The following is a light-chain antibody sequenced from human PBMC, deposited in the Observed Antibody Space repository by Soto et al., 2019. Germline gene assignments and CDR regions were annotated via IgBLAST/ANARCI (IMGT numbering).Light chain of an antibody. Sequence: VLTHPRSVSGSPGQSFTISCTGPTIDVDSSNYVSWYQQHPGKAPKLMIYDVSERPSGVPDRFSGSKSGSTASLTISGLQAEDEADYYCCSYATTFYVFGSGTKVTVL. CDR1: TIDVDSSNY. J-gene: IGLJ1*01. CDR2: DVS. CDR3: CSYATTFYV. V-gene: IGLV2-11*01.